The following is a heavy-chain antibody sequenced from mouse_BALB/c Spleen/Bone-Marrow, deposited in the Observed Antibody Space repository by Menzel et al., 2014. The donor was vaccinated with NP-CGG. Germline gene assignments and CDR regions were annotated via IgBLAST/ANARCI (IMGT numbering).Heavy chain of an antibody. J-gene: IGHJ3*01. Sequence: VQLQQSGPQLVRPGASVKISCKASGYSFTSYWMHWVKQRPGQGLEWIGMIDPSDSETRLNQKFKDKATLTVDKSSSTAYMQLSSPISEDSAVYYCASPSDGNPFAYWGQGTLVTVSA. CDR3: ASPSDGNPFAY. CDR2: IDPSDSET. V-gene: IGHV1S127*01. D-gene: IGHD1-1*01. CDR1: GYSFTSYW.